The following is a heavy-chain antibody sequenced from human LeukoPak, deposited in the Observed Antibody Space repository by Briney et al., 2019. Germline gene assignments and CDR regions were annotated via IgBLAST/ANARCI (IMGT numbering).Heavy chain of an antibody. J-gene: IGHJ3*02. CDR3: ASSSQQLVPDAFDI. CDR1: RFTFNSYA. Sequence: PGGSLRLSCAASRFTFNSYAMSWVRQAPGKGLEWVSYISSSSSTIYYADSVKGRFTISRDNAKNSLYLQMNSLRDEDTAVYYCASSSQQLVPDAFDIWGQGTMVTVSS. D-gene: IGHD6-13*01. V-gene: IGHV3-48*02. CDR2: ISSSSSTI.